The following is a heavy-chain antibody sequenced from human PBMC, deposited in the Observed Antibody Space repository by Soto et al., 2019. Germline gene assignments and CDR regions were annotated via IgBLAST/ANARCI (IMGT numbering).Heavy chain of an antibody. CDR3: ARCYSNYYYYYYGMDV. CDR2: ISAYNGDT. J-gene: IGHJ6*02. Sequence: GASVKVSCKASGYTFTSYGISWVRQAPGQGLEWMGWISAYNGDTNYAQKLQGRVTMTKDTSTSTAYMELRSLRSDDTAMYYCARCYSNYYYYYYGMDVWGQGTTVTVSS. V-gene: IGHV1-18*01. CDR1: GYTFTSYG. D-gene: IGHD4-4*01.